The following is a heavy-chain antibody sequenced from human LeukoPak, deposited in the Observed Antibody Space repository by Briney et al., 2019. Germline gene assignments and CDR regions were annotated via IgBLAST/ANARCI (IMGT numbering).Heavy chain of an antibody. Sequence: ASVKVSCKASGYTFTSYDINWVRQATGQGLEWMGWMNPNSGNTGYAQKFQGRVTMTRNTSISTAYMELSSLRSEVTAVYYCARLNPRCGGDCYSLDYWGQGTLVTVSS. CDR2: MNPNSGNT. CDR1: GYTFTSYD. CDR3: ARLNPRCGGDCYSLDY. J-gene: IGHJ4*02. V-gene: IGHV1-8*01. D-gene: IGHD2-21*02.